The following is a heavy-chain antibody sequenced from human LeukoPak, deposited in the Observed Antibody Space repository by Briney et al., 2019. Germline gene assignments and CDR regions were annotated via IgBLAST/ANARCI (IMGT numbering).Heavy chain of an antibody. Sequence: PSETLSLTCTVSGGSINSGSYYWSWIRQPAGKGLEWMGHFYTSGHTSYNPSLKSRVTISVDTSKNQFSLKMNSVTAADTAVYYCARGKAGAAAGTRGVFDPWGQGTLVTVSS. D-gene: IGHD6-13*01. J-gene: IGHJ5*02. CDR2: FYTSGHT. V-gene: IGHV4-61*09. CDR1: GGSINSGSYY. CDR3: ARGKAGAAAGTRGVFDP.